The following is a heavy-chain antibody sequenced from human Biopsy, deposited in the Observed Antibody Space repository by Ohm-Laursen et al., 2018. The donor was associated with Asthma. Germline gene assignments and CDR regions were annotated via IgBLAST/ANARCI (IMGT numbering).Heavy chain of an antibody. J-gene: IGHJ4*02. CDR3: ARIPRRSGSYFVDY. CDR1: GASIKTDDHY. Sequence: TLSLTCTVSGASIKTDDHYWSWLRQHPGKGLEWIGYIHHSGTSYFNPPLKSRVSFSQDTSKNQFSLRLSSVTAADTAMYYCARIPRRSGSYFVDYWGQGTLVTVSS. CDR2: IHHSGTS. D-gene: IGHD3-22*01. V-gene: IGHV4-31*03.